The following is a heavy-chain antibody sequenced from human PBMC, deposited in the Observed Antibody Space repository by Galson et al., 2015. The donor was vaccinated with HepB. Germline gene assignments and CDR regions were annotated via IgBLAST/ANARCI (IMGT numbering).Heavy chain of an antibody. CDR1: GGSISSYY. Sequence: LSLTCTVSGGSISSYYWSWIRQPPGKGLEWIGYIYYSGSTNYNPSFKSRVTISVDTSKNQFSLKLSSVTAADTAVYYCARQSSYSGSWYEGFDYWGQGTLVTVSS. V-gene: IGHV4-59*08. CDR2: IYYSGST. CDR3: ARQSSYSGSWYEGFDY. J-gene: IGHJ4*02. D-gene: IGHD6-13*01.